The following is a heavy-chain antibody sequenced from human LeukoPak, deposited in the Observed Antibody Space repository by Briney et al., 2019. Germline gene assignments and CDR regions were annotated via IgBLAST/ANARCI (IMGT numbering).Heavy chain of an antibody. J-gene: IGHJ4*02. CDR1: GFTFSSYA. V-gene: IGHV3-23*01. CDR2: ISGSGGST. CDR3: ANMVVPAATVDY. Sequence: GGSLRLSCAASGFTFSSYAMSWVRQAPGKGLEWVSAISGSGGSTYYADSVKGRFTISRDNSKDTLYLQMNSLRAEDTAVYYCANMVVPAATVDYWGQGTLVTVSS. D-gene: IGHD2-2*01.